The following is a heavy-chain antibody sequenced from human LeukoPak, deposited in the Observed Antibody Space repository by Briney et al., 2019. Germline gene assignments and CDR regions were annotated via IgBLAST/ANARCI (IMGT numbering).Heavy chain of an antibody. CDR2: IYSSGST. CDR1: GGSISNYY. Sequence: PSETLSLTCTVSGGSISNYYWSWIRQPPGKGLEWIGYIYSSGSTNYNPSLESRVTISVDTSKNQFSLKLSSVTAADTGLYYCARHGSSRSPLNYWGQGTLVTVSS. J-gene: IGHJ4*02. V-gene: IGHV4-59*08. D-gene: IGHD2-15*01. CDR3: ARHGSSRSPLNY.